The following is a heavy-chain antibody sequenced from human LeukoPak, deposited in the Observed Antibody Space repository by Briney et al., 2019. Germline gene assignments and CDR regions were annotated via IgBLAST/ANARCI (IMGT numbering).Heavy chain of an antibody. CDR2: ISSSSSYI. Sequence: GGSLRLSCAASGFTFSSYGMHWVRQAPGKGLEWVSSISSSSSYIYYTDSVKGRFTISRDNAKNSLYLQMNSLRAEDTAVYYCARDLLVGATPGYYYYGMDVWGQGTTVTVSS. V-gene: IGHV3-21*01. CDR3: ARDLLVGATPGYYYYGMDV. D-gene: IGHD1-26*01. CDR1: GFTFSSYG. J-gene: IGHJ6*02.